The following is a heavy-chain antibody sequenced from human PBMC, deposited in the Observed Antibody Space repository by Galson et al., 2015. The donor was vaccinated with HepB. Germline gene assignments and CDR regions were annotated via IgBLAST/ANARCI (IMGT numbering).Heavy chain of an antibody. CDR1: GFTFSSYA. CDR2: ISGSGGST. CDR3: AKGTPVVVIALLAFDI. Sequence: SLRLSCAASGFTFSSYAMSWVRQAPGKGLEWVSAISGSGGSTYYADSVKGRFTISRDNSKNTLYLQMNSLRAEDTAVYYCAKGTPVVVIALLAFDIWGQGTMVTVSS. V-gene: IGHV3-23*01. D-gene: IGHD2-21*01. J-gene: IGHJ3*02.